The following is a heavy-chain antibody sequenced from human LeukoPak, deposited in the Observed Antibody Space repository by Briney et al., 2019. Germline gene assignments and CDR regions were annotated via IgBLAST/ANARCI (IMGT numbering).Heavy chain of an antibody. V-gene: IGHV4-39*07. CDR1: GGSISSSSHY. CDR2: TYYRGST. J-gene: IGHJ4*02. CDR3: ATTTIRLGY. Sequence: PSETLSLTCTVSGGSISSSSHYWGWIRQPPGKGLEWIGSTYYRGSTYYNPSLKSRITISVDTSKNQFSLKLSSVTAADTAVYYCATTTIRLGYWGQGTLVTVSS. D-gene: IGHD1-26*01.